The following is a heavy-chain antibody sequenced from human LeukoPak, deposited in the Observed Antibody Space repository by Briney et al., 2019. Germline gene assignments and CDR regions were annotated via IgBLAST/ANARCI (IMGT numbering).Heavy chain of an antibody. D-gene: IGHD3-10*01. CDR1: GGSISSGSYY. V-gene: IGHV4-61*02. CDR3: ARDGVRDRPFDI. CDR2: IYTSGST. Sequence: PSETLSLTCTVSGGSISSGSYYWSWIRQPAGKGLEWIGRIYTSGSTNYNPSLKSRVTISVDTSKNQFSLKLSSVTAADTAVYYCARDGVRDRPFDIWGQGTMVTVSS. J-gene: IGHJ3*02.